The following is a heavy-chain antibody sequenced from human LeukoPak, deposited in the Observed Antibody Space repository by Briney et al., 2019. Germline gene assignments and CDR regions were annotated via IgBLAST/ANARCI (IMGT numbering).Heavy chain of an antibody. V-gene: IGHV3-30*19. CDR1: GFTFSSYG. D-gene: IGHD2-15*01. Sequence: GGSLRLSCAASGFTFSSYGMHWVRQAPGKGLEWVAVISYDGSNKYYADSVKGRFTISRDNSKNTLYLQMNSLRAEDTAVYYCARFEPGGSYYYYGMDVWGQGTTVTVSS. CDR2: ISYDGSNK. CDR3: ARFEPGGSYYYYGMDV. J-gene: IGHJ6*02.